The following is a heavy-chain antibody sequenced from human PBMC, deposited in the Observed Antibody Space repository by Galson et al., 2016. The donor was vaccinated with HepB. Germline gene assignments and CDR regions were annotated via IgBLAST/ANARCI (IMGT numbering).Heavy chain of an antibody. D-gene: IGHD3-10*01. J-gene: IGHJ4*02. CDR2: ISGSGGSM. V-gene: IGHV3-23*01. Sequence: SLRLSCAASGFPFSTYGMSWVRQAPGKGLEWVSGISGSGGSMYSADSVNGRFTIARDNSENTLYLQMHSLRAEDTAVYYCARDEDDPSYTIDFWGQGTLVSVSS. CDR3: ARDEDDPSYTIDF. CDR1: GFPFSTYG.